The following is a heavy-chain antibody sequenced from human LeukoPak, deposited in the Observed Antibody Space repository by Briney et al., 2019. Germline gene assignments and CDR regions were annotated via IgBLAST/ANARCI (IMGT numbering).Heavy chain of an antibody. Sequence: GASVKVFCKSFGNTLTGFYLHWHRQAPGQGPEWMGRVRPKNTGATYSQKFQGRVTMTRDTAMNTAYMELSGLKSDDTAIYYCARGGRDTSPYNWFDPWGQGTLVTVSS. V-gene: IGHV1-2*06. CDR3: ARGGRDTSPYNWFDP. D-gene: IGHD2-2*01. CDR1: GNTLTGFY. J-gene: IGHJ5*02. CDR2: VRPKNTGA.